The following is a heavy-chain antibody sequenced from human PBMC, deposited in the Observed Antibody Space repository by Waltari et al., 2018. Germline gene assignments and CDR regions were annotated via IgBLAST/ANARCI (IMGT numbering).Heavy chain of an antibody. Sequence: QVQLQESGPGIVKPSQTLSLTCTVSGGSFSSGGYYWTWIRQHPGKGLEWIAYISYSGSAYYNPSLKSRPTVSRDTSRNQFSLKLTSVTAADTAVYYCARGMGYDSSGYYYAGWFFDLWGRGTLVTVSS. J-gene: IGHJ2*01. CDR2: ISYSGSA. CDR1: GGSFSSGGYY. CDR3: ARGMGYDSSGYYYAGWFFDL. D-gene: IGHD3-22*01. V-gene: IGHV4-31*03.